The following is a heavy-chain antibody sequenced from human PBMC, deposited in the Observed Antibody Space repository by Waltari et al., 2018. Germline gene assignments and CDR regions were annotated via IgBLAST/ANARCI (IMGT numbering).Heavy chain of an antibody. V-gene: IGHV3-7*01. D-gene: IGHD2-2*01. Sequence: SRDWMRGVRKTPGKGLEWGGNINYDGSQKYFVDSVKGRFTISRDNAKNSVYLQRNGLRVEDTAVYYCVKSRGFEYGGQGTLITVSS. CDR3: VKSRGFEY. CDR2: INYDGSQK. J-gene: IGHJ4*02. CDR1: SRDW.